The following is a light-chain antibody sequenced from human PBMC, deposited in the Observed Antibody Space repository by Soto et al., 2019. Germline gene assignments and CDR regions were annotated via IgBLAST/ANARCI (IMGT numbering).Light chain of an antibody. CDR1: QSVSSSY. J-gene: IGKJ1*01. CDR2: GAS. Sequence: EIVLTQSPGTLSLSPGERATLSCRASQSVSSSYLAWYQQNPGQAPRLLIYGASSRATGIPDRFSGSGSGTDFTLTISRLEPEDFAVYYCQQYGSSLPFGQGTKVEIK. V-gene: IGKV3-20*01. CDR3: QQYGSSLP.